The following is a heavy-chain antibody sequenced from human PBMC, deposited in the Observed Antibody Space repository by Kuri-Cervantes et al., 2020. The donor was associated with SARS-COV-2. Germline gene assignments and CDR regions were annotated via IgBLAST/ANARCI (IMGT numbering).Heavy chain of an antibody. D-gene: IGHD2-2*03. CDR3: ARWSGFCFDI. CDR1: GGSISSYY. V-gene: IGHV4-34*01. Sequence: ESLKISCTVSGGSISSYYRGWIRQPPGKGLEWIGEINYSGSTNYNPSLQSRVTISVDTSKNQFSLKLSSVTAADTAVYYCARWSGFCFDIWGQGTMVTVSS. CDR2: INYSGST. J-gene: IGHJ3*02.